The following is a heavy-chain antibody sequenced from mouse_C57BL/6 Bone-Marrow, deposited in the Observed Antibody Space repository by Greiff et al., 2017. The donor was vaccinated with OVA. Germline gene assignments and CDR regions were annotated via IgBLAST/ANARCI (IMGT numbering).Heavy chain of an antibody. CDR1: GFTFSSYA. D-gene: IGHD1-1*01. V-gene: IGHV5-4*01. Sequence: EVKLVESGGGLVKPGGSLKLSCAASGFTFSSYAMSWVRQTPEKRLEWVATISDGGSYTYYPDNVKGRFTISRDNAKNNLYLQMSHLKSEDTAMYYCARDPYGDWYFDVWGTGTTVTVSS. CDR3: ARDPYGDWYFDV. J-gene: IGHJ1*03. CDR2: ISDGGSYT.